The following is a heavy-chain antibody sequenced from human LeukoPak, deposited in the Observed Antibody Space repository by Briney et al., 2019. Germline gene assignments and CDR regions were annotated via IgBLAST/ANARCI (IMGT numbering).Heavy chain of an antibody. V-gene: IGHV3-23*01. CDR2: ISGSGGST. CDR3: AKDRRSQWLVQDY. Sequence: PGGSLRLSCAASGFTFSSYAMSWVRQAPGKGMEWLSAISGSGGSTYYADSVKGRFTISRDNSKNTLYLQMNSLRAEDTAVYYCAKDRRSQWLVQDYWGQGTLVTVSS. CDR1: GFTFSSYA. D-gene: IGHD6-19*01. J-gene: IGHJ4*02.